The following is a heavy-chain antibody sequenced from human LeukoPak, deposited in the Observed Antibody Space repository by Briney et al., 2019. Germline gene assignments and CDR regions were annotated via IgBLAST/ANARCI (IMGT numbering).Heavy chain of an antibody. Sequence: ASVKVSCKASGYTFTSYGISWVRQAPGQGLEWMGWISAYNGNTNYAQKLQGRVTMTTDTSTSTAYMELRSLRSDDTAVYYCARVYRRGYSYGYAGYWGQGTLVTVSS. D-gene: IGHD5-18*01. CDR3: ARVYRRGYSYGYAGY. J-gene: IGHJ4*02. CDR2: ISAYNGNT. CDR1: GYTFTSYG. V-gene: IGHV1-18*01.